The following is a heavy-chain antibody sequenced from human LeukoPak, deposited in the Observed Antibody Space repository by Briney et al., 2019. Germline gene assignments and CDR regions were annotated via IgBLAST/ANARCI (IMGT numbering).Heavy chain of an antibody. CDR3: AKEESGALDY. D-gene: IGHD3-10*01. CDR2: IWYDGSNK. CDR1: GFTFSSDG. J-gene: IGHJ4*02. Sequence: PRGSLRLSCAASGFTFSSDGMHWVRQAPGKGLEWVAVIWYDGSNKYYADSVKGRFTISRDNSKNTLYLQMNSLRAEDTAVYYCAKEESGALDYWGQGTLVTVSS. V-gene: IGHV3-33*06.